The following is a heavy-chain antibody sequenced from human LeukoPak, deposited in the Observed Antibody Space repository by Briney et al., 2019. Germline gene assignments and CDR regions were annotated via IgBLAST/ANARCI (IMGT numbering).Heavy chain of an antibody. D-gene: IGHD3-3*02. CDR2: ISGSGGST. Sequence: GGTLRLSCAASGFTFRSYGMSWVRQAPGKGLEWVSAISGSGGSTYYADSAKGRFTISRDNSKNTLYLQMNSLRAEDTAVYYCAKIRPPAYDFWGQGTMVTVSS. J-gene: IGHJ3*01. CDR3: AKIRPPAYDF. V-gene: IGHV3-23*01. CDR1: GFTFRSYG.